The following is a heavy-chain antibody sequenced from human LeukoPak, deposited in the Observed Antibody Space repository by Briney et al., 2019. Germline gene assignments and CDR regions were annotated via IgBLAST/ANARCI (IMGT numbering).Heavy chain of an antibody. D-gene: IGHD1-26*01. J-gene: IGHJ4*02. Sequence: GGSLRLSCAASGVTFSSYAMHWVRQAPGKGLEWVAVISYDGSNKYYADSVKGRFTISRDNSKNTLYLQMNSLRAEDTAVYYCARDTASGSYSALDYWGQGTLVTVSS. CDR3: ARDTASGSYSALDY. CDR2: ISYDGSNK. V-gene: IGHV3-30-3*01. CDR1: GVTFSSYA.